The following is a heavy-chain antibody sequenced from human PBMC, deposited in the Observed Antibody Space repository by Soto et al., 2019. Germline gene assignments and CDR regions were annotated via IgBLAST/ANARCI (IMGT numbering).Heavy chain of an antibody. CDR2: ISSNGGST. V-gene: IGHV3-64*01. J-gene: IGHJ6*03. CDR1: GFTFSSYA. Sequence: GGSLRLSCAASGFTFSSYAMHWVRQAPGKGLEYVSAISSNGGSTYYANSVKGRFTISRDNSKNTLYLQMGSLRAEDMAVYYCARDIGYCSGGSCYILYYMDVWGKGTTVTVSS. D-gene: IGHD2-15*01. CDR3: ARDIGYCSGGSCYILYYMDV.